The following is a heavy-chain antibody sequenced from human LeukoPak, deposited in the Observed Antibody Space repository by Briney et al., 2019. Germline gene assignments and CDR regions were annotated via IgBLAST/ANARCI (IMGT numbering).Heavy chain of an antibody. CDR1: GGSISSYN. CDR2: IYSSGST. D-gene: IGHD1-1*01. CDR3: ASLRGDNWNYYDY. Sequence: SETLSLTCSVSGGSISSYNWSWIRQTAGKGLEWIGRIYSSGSTNYNPSPKSRVTMSVDMSKNQFSLKLSSVTAADTAVYYCASLRGDNWNYYDYWGQGILVTVSS. V-gene: IGHV4-4*07. J-gene: IGHJ4*02.